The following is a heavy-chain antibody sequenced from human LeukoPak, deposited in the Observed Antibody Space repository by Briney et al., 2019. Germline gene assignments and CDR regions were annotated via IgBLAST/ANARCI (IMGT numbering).Heavy chain of an antibody. CDR3: ARDRLEDYYYYGMDV. Sequence: ASVKVSCKVSKYTFTSYYMHWVRQAPGQGLEWMGIINPSGGSTSYAQKFQGRVTMTRDTSTSTVYMELSSLRSEDTAVYYCARDRLEDYYYYGMDVWGQGTTVTVSS. J-gene: IGHJ6*02. V-gene: IGHV1-46*01. CDR2: INPSGGST. CDR1: KYTFTSYY. D-gene: IGHD6-25*01.